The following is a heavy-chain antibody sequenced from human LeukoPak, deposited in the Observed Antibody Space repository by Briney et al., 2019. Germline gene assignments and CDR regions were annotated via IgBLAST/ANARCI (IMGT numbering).Heavy chain of an antibody. CDR3: ARGGYYGSGNDFRFDP. CDR2: IYYSGST. V-gene: IGHV4-59*01. J-gene: IGHJ5*02. Sequence: SETLSLTCTVSGGSISSYYWSWIRQPPGKGLEWIGYIYYSGSTNYNPSLKSRVTISVDTSKNQFSPKLNSVTAADTAVYYCARGGYYGSGNDFRFDPWGQGTLVTVSS. CDR1: GGSISSYY. D-gene: IGHD3-10*01.